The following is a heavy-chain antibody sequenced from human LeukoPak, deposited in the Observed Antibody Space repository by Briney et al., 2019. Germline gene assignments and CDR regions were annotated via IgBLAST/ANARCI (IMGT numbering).Heavy chain of an antibody. Sequence: GGSLRLSCAASGFRFSSNAMSWVRQTQGRGLEWVSSISGSGAAAYYSESARGRFTISRDNARNILYLQMNGLRAEDTAVYFCAKNPDVVIERIGTTFDHRGQGALVTVSA. CDR2: ISGSGAAA. V-gene: IGHV3-23*01. CDR3: AKNPDVVIERIGTTFDH. D-gene: IGHD1-1*01. J-gene: IGHJ4*02. CDR1: GFRFSSNA.